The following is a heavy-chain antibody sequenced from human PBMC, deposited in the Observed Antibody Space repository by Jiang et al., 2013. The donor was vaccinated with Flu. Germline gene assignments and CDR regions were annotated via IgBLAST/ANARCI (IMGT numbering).Heavy chain of an antibody. CDR3: ARASFIYRPSLEWLSLDY. CDR2: ISYDGSNK. J-gene: IGHJ4*02. D-gene: IGHD3-3*01. CDR1: GFTFSSYA. Sequence: GFTFSSYAMHWGPARLQARGLEWVAVISYDGSNKYYADSVKGRFTISRDNSKNTLYLQMNSLRAEDTAVYYCARASFIYRPSLEWLSLDYWGQGTLVTVSS. V-gene: IGHV3-30*04.